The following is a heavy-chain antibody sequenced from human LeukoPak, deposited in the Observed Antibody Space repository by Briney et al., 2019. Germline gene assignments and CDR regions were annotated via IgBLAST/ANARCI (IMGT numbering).Heavy chain of an antibody. CDR3: ARGLLSGGNWFDP. CDR1: GYSISSGYY. J-gene: IGHJ5*02. V-gene: IGHV4-38-2*02. CDR2: IYHSGST. Sequence: SETLSLTCTVSGYSISSGYYWGWIRQPPGKGLEWIGSIYHSGSTYYNPSLKSRATISVDTSKNQFSLKLSSVTAADTAVYYCARGLLSGGNWFDPWGQGTLVTVSS. D-gene: IGHD2-21*02.